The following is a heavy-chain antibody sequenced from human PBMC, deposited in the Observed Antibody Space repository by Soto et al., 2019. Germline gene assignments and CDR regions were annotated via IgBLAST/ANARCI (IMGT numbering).Heavy chain of an antibody. D-gene: IGHD6-13*01. J-gene: IGHJ4*02. CDR2: MNPNSGNT. CDR1: GYTFTSYD. CDR3: ARGPSTSWFSDY. V-gene: IGHV1-8*01. Sequence: QVQLVQSGAEVKKPGASVKVSCKTSGYTFTSYDINWVRQATGHGLEWMGWMNPNSGNTGYAQNLQGRVTMTRNTSISTAYMELSGLRSDDTAVYYCARGPSTSWFSDYWGQGTLVTVSS.